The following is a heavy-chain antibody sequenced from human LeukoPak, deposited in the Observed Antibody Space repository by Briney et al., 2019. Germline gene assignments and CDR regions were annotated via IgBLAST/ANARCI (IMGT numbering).Heavy chain of an antibody. D-gene: IGHD3-22*01. V-gene: IGHV1-69*05. Sequence: ASVKVSCKASGGTFSSYAISWVRQAPGQGLEWMGGIIPIFGTANYAQKFQGRVTITRDTSASTAYMELSRLRSEDTAVYYCAITYYYDSSVDYWGQGTLVTVSS. CDR1: GGTFSSYA. J-gene: IGHJ4*02. CDR3: AITYYYDSSVDY. CDR2: IIPIFGTA.